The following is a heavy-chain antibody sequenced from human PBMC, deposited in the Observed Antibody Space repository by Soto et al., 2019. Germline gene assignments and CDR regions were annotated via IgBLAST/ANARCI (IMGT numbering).Heavy chain of an antibody. CDR2: ISAYNGNT. Sequence: QVPLVQSGAEVKKPGASVKVSCKASGYTFTSYGISWVRQAPGQGLEWMGWISAYNGNTNYAQKLQGRVTMTTDTSTSTAYMELRSLRSDDTAVYYCAREGGEWYYYYYGMDVWGQGTTVTVSS. CDR1: GYTFTSYG. D-gene: IGHD3-16*01. CDR3: AREGGEWYYYYYGMDV. V-gene: IGHV1-18*01. J-gene: IGHJ6*02.